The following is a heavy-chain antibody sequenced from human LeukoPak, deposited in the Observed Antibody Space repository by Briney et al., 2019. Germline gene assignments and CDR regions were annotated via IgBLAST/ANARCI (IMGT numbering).Heavy chain of an antibody. J-gene: IGHJ6*03. CDR2: IYSGGST. Sequence: SGGSLRLSCAASGFTVSSNYMSWVRQAPGKGLEWVSVIYSGGSTYYADSVKGRFTISRDNSKNTLYLQMNSLRAEDTAVYYCARDVTSGFDSSGFYYMDVWGKGTTVTVSS. CDR1: GFTVSSNY. CDR3: ARDVTSGFDSSGFYYMDV. D-gene: IGHD3-22*01. V-gene: IGHV3-53*01.